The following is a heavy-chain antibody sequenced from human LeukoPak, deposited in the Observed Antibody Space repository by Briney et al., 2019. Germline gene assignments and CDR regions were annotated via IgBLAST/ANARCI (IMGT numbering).Heavy chain of an antibody. CDR3: AKDARRTSGWYFFDY. CDR2: FTGSGDKT. D-gene: IGHD6-19*01. J-gene: IGHJ4*02. Sequence: PGGALRLSCAASGFTFSSYAMSWVRQTPGRGLEWVSAFTGSGDKTYYADSVKGRFTISRDNSKNTLYLQMNRLRAEDTAVYYCAKDARRTSGWYFFDYWGQGTLVTVSS. V-gene: IGHV3-23*01. CDR1: GFTFSSYA.